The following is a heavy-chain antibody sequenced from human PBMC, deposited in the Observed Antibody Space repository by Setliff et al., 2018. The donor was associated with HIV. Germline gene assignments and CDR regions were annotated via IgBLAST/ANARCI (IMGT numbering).Heavy chain of an antibody. V-gene: IGHV1-3*01. CDR1: GYTFTNYA. D-gene: IGHD3-10*01. CDR2: INAGNGNT. Sequence: ASVKVSCKASGYTFTNYAIHWVRQAPGQGLEWMGWINAGNGNTESSKKFQGRVTITRETSATTAYMELSSLTPEDTAIHFCARALSYGSGTYSAAGFWGQGTLVTVSS. J-gene: IGHJ4*02. CDR3: ARALSYGSGTYSAAGF.